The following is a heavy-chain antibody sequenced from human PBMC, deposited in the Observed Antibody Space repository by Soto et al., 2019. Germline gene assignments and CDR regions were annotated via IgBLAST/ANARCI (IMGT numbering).Heavy chain of an antibody. J-gene: IGHJ6*02. Sequence: SETLSLTCTVSGGSISSYYWSWIRQPAGKGLELIGRIYASGSTNYNPSLKSRVSMSVDTSKNQFSLELTSVTAADTAVYYCARDFYGSTTSAYYYYGMDVWGQGTTVTVS. V-gene: IGHV4-4*07. CDR2: IYASGST. CDR3: ARDFYGSTTSAYYYYGMDV. D-gene: IGHD2-2*01. CDR1: GGSISSYY.